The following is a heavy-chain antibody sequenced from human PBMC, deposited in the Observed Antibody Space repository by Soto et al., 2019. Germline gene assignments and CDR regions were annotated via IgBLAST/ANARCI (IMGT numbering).Heavy chain of an antibody. J-gene: IGHJ4*02. CDR3: ASPPRYSSGWPMG. CDR2: IKQDGSEK. CDR1: GFTFSSYW. V-gene: IGHV3-7*01. D-gene: IGHD6-19*01. Sequence: EVQLVESGGGLVQPGGSLRLSCAASGFTFSSYWMSWVRQAPGKGLEWVANIKQDGSEKYYVDSVKGRFTISRDNAKNSLYLQMNSLRAEDTAVYYCASPPRYSSGWPMGWGQGTLVTVSS.